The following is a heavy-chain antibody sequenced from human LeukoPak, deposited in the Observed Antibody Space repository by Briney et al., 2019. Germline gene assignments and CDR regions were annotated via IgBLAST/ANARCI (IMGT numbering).Heavy chain of an antibody. J-gene: IGHJ4*02. CDR2: IYSGDSHT. Sequence: GESLQISCKGSGYSFTYWIGWVRQMPGKGLEWMGIIYSGDSHTKYSPSFQGRATISVDNSISTAYLQWSSLEASDTAMYYCASARHGDYVWDYWGQGTLVTVSS. D-gene: IGHD4-17*01. CDR1: GYSFTYW. CDR3: ASARHGDYVWDY. V-gene: IGHV5-51*01.